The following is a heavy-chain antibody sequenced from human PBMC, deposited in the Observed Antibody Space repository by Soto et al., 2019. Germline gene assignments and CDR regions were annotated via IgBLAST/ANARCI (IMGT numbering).Heavy chain of an antibody. J-gene: IGHJ4*02. Sequence: EVRLLESGGGLVRPGGSLRLSCAASGFTFGNFAMFWVRQAPGKGLEWVSTISGNGGTIYYADSVKGRFTISRDNSRNTLYLQMSSLRADDTAIYYCAKGLSHTMFDVATLPDYWGQGTLVTVSS. D-gene: IGHD3-3*01. CDR2: ISGNGGTI. CDR1: GFTFGNFA. V-gene: IGHV3-23*01. CDR3: AKGLSHTMFDVATLPDY.